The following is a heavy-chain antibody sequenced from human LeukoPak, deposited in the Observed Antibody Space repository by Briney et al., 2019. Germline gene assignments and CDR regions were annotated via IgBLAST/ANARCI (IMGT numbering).Heavy chain of an antibody. CDR3: ARRENPLGTSRGMDV. CDR2: IDPSDSYT. J-gene: IGHJ6*02. CDR1: GSSFTSYW. D-gene: IGHD1-1*01. V-gene: IGHV5-10-1*01. Sequence: GESLRISCKGSGSSFTSYWISWERQLPGKGLEWMGRIDPSDSYTNYSPSFQGHVTISADKSISTAYLQWSSLKASDTAMYYCARRENPLGTSRGMDVWGQGTTVTVSS.